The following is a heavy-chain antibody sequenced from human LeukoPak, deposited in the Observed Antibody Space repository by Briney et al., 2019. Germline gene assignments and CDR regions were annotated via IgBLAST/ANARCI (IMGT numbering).Heavy chain of an antibody. CDR3: ARDVHGDYGSGWFDP. CDR2: IMPLFGTA. V-gene: IGHV1-69*05. Sequence: SVKVSCKTSGGSFNNSAISWVRQAPGQGLEWLGGIMPLFGTAGYAQKFQGRVTITKDESTRTVYLELTSLTSDDTAVYYCARDVHGDYGSGWFDPWGQGTLVSVSS. J-gene: IGHJ5*02. CDR1: GGSFNNSA. D-gene: IGHD4-17*01.